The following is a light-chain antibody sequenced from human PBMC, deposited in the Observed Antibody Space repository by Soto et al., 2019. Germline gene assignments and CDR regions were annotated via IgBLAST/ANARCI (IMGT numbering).Light chain of an antibody. Sequence: AIQLTQSPSSLSASVGDRVSITCRASQGISSALAWYQHKPGKAPKILIYDASSLQSGVPSRFSGSESGTECTPTISSLQPEYCATYYCQQLKTYPFTFGQGTRLEIK. CDR3: QQLKTYPFT. V-gene: IGKV1-13*02. CDR2: DAS. J-gene: IGKJ5*01. CDR1: QGISSA.